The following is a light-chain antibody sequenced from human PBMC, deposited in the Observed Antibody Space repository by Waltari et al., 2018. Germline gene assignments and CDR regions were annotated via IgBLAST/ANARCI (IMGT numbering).Light chain of an antibody. CDR1: QGVGKY. V-gene: IGKV3-20*01. Sequence: EIVLTLSPGSLSLSPGERPTLSCRASQGVGKYLAWYQQRPGQAPRLLLYHTSIRATGIPDRFSGSGYGTDFSLTISRVEAEDVAVYYCQKYDFLPATFGQGTTVEIK. CDR2: HTS. J-gene: IGKJ1*01. CDR3: QKYDFLPAT.